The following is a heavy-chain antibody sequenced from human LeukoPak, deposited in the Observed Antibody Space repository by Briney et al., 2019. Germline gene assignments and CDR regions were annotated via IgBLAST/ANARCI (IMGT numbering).Heavy chain of an antibody. CDR1: GGSISSYY. D-gene: IGHD2-21*01. V-gene: IGHV4-59*01. CDR3: ARASDPYYYYGMDV. J-gene: IGHJ6*02. Sequence: PSETLFLTCTVSGGSISSYYWSWIRQPPGKGLEWIGYIYYSGSTNYNPSLKSRVTISVDTSKNQFSLKLSSVTAADTAVYYCARASDPYYYYGMDVWGQGTAVTVSS. CDR2: IYYSGST.